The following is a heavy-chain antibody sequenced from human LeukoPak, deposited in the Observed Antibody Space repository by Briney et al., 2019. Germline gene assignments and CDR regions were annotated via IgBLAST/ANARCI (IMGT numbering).Heavy chain of an antibody. CDR2: IRSKAYGGTT. J-gene: IGHJ6*02. V-gene: IGHV3-49*04. CDR1: GFTFGDYA. CDR3: TRATGDHYSSYATDV. Sequence: PGRSLRLSCTASGFTFGDYAMSWVRQAPGKGLEGVGFIRSKAYGGTTEYAASVKGRFTISRDDSKSIAYLQMHSLKTENTALYYRTRATGDHYSSYATDVSGQPTTPTAPS. D-gene: IGHD7-27*01.